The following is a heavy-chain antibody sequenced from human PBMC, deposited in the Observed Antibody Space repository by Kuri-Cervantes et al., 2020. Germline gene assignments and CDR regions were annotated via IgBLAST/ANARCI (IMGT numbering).Heavy chain of an antibody. CDR3: AKRCIAATGLNCMDV. J-gene: IGHJ6*03. CDR2: INQDGSEK. Sequence: GESLKISCAASGFTFSNYWMSWVRQAPGKGLEWVANINQDGSEKYYVDSVKGRFTISRDNAKNSVSLQMNSLRAEDTAIYYCAKRCIAATGLNCMDVWGKGTTVTVSS. V-gene: IGHV3-7*05. CDR1: GFTFSNYW. D-gene: IGHD6-13*01.